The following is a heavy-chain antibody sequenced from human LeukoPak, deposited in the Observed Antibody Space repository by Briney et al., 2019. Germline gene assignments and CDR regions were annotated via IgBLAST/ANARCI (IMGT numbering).Heavy chain of an antibody. D-gene: IGHD1-26*01. J-gene: IGHJ3*02. V-gene: IGHV1-2*06. Sequence: ASVKVSCKASGYTFTSYAMHWVRQAPGQGLEWMGRINPDSGGTNYAQKFQGRVTMTRDTSISTAYMELSRLRSDDTAVYYCARTINSGSYYELEAFDIWGQGTMVTVSS. CDR2: INPDSGGT. CDR3: ARTINSGSYYELEAFDI. CDR1: GYTFTSYA.